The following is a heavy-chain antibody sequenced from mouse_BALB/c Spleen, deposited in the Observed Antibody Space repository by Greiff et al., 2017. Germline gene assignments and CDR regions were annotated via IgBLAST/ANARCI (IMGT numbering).Heavy chain of an antibody. CDR3: AKARDYSYDGHFDY. D-gene: IGHD2-12*01. Sequence: VHVKQSGPELVKPGASVKISCKASGYTFTDYNMHWVQQSPGKSLEWIGYIYPYNGGTGYNQKFKSKATLTVDNTSSTAYMELRSLTSEDSAVYYCAKARDYSYDGHFDYWGQGTTLTVSS. J-gene: IGHJ2*01. V-gene: IGHV1S29*02. CDR1: GYTFTDYN. CDR2: IYPYNGGT.